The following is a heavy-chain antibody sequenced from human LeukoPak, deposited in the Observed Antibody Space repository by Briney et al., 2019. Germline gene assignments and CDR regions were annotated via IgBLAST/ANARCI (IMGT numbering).Heavy chain of an antibody. CDR3: AKGESNWDYYFDY. J-gene: IGHJ4*02. Sequence: AGSLRLSCAASGFTYSSYAMSWVRQAPGKGLEWVSAISSSGGSTYYADSVKGRFTISRDNSKNTLFLQMNSLRAEDTAVYYCAKGESNWDYYFDYWGQGTLVTVSS. V-gene: IGHV3-23*01. CDR2: ISSSGGST. CDR1: GFTYSSYA. D-gene: IGHD7-27*01.